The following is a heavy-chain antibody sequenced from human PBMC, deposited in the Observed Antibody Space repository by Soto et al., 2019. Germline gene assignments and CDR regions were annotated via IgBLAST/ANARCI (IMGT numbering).Heavy chain of an antibody. D-gene: IGHD6-19*01. Sequence: RGSLRLSCAASGFTFSSYGMHWVRQAPGKGLEWVAVISYDGSNKYYADSVKGRFTISRDNSKNTLYLQMNSLRAEDTAVYYCAKVGRPGYSSGWSAQIDYWGQGTLVTVSS. CDR2: ISYDGSNK. CDR1: GFTFSSYG. J-gene: IGHJ4*02. V-gene: IGHV3-30*18. CDR3: AKVGRPGYSSGWSAQIDY.